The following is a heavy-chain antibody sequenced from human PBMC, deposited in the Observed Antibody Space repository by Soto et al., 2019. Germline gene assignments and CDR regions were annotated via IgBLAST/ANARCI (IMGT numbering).Heavy chain of an antibody. CDR1: GGTFSSYT. Sequence: AASVKVSCKASGGTFSSYTISWVRQAPGQGLEWMGRIIPILGIANYAQKFQGRVTITADKSTSTAYMELSSLRSEDTAVYYCARAERNYYDSSGYPNFDYWGQGTLVTVSS. CDR3: ARAERNYYDSSGYPNFDY. CDR2: IIPILGIA. J-gene: IGHJ4*02. D-gene: IGHD3-22*01. V-gene: IGHV1-69*02.